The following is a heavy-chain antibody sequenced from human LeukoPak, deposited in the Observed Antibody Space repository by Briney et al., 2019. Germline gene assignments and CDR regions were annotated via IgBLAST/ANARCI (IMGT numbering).Heavy chain of an antibody. Sequence: SQTLSLTCVVSGDSVSSKNGAWNWIRQSPTRGLEWLGRTYYRSKWYNDYAESMEGRMTISQDTSKNQYSLHLNSVTPDDTAVYHCARDFGTTGWHTFDYWGQGTLVTVSS. D-gene: IGHD6-19*01. J-gene: IGHJ4*02. CDR1: GDSVSSKNGA. CDR2: TYYRSKWYN. CDR3: ARDFGTTGWHTFDY. V-gene: IGHV6-1*01.